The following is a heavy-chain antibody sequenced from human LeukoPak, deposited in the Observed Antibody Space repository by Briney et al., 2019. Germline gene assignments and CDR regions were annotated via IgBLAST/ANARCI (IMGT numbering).Heavy chain of an antibody. V-gene: IGHV3-48*03. CDR1: GFTFSSYE. Sequence: GGSLRLSWAASGFTFSSYEMSWVRQPPGEWLEWVSYIHSSGSTIYYADSVRGRFHISRDNAKNSLYLQMNSLRAEDTAVYYCAELGITMIGGVWGKGPTVTISS. CDR2: IHSSGSTI. J-gene: IGHJ6*04. D-gene: IGHD3-10*02. CDR3: AELGITMIGGV.